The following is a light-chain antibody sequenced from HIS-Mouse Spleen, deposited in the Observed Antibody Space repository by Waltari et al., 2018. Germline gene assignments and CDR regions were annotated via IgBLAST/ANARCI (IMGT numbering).Light chain of an antibody. CDR1: SSDVVSYNL. J-gene: IGLJ3*02. CDR2: EGS. Sequence: QSALTQPASVSVSPGQSITISCTGTSSDVVSYNLVSWYQQHPGKAPKLMIYEGSKRPSGVSNRFSGSKSGNTASLTISGLQAEDEADYYCCSYAGSSTWVFGGGTKLTVL. V-gene: IGLV2-23*01. CDR3: CSYAGSSTWV.